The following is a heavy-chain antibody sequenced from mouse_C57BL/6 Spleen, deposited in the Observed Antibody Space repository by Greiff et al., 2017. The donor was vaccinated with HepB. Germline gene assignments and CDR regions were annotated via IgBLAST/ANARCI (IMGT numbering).Heavy chain of an antibody. CDR2: ISSGGSYT. CDR1: GFTFSSYG. J-gene: IGHJ2*01. D-gene: IGHD2-1*01. V-gene: IGHV5-6*02. Sequence: EVMLVESGGDLVKPGGSLKLSCAASGFTFSSYGMSWVRQTPDKRLEWVATISSGGSYTYYPDSVKGRFTISRDNAKNTLYLQMSSLKSEDTAMYYCARRGEVTTNCDYGGQGTTLTVSS. CDR3: ARRGEVTTNCDY.